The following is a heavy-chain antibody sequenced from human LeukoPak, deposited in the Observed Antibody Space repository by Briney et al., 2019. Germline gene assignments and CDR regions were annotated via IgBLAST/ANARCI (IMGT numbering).Heavy chain of an antibody. CDR2: ISSDSTYK. J-gene: IGHJ4*02. V-gene: IGHV3-21*01. D-gene: IGHD6-19*01. Sequence: GGSLRLSCAISGFTFTAHSMNWVRQARGKVLEWVSFISSDSTYKYYGDSVKGRFTISRDNANVYLQMNSLRAEDTATYHCAREYNSKGRFDNWGQGTLVTVSS. CDR1: GFTFTAHS. CDR3: AREYNSKGRFDN.